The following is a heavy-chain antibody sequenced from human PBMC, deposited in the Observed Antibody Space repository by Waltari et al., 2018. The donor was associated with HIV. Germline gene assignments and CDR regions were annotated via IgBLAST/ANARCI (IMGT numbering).Heavy chain of an antibody. CDR3: AKSSSGHFDS. D-gene: IGHD3-22*01. J-gene: IGHJ4*01. V-gene: IGHV3-7*03. CDR1: GFTFDRFW. CDR2: INQDGSDM. Sequence: DAHLVESGGGLVQPGGSMRLSSGVAGFTFDRFWMTWVRQAPGKGLEWVANINQDGSDMYYVDSVKGRFTIFRDNTKKSLFLQMDRLRVDDTAIYYCAKSSSGHFDSWGQGTLVTVSS.